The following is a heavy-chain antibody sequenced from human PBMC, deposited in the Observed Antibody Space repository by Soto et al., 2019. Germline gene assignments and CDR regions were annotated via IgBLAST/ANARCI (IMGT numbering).Heavy chain of an antibody. V-gene: IGHV3-23*01. CDR3: AKDRMHAWELLPLPWFDP. CDR2: ISGSGGST. Sequence: PGGSLRLSCAASGFTFSSYAMRWVRQAPGKGLEWVSAISGSGGSTYYADSVKGRFTISRDNSKNTLYLQMNSLRSEDTAVYYCAKDRMHAWELLPLPWFDPWGQGTLVTVSS. CDR1: GFTFSSYA. D-gene: IGHD1-26*01. J-gene: IGHJ5*02.